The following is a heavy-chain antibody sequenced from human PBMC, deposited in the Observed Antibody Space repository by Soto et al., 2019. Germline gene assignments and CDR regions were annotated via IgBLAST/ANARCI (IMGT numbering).Heavy chain of an antibody. CDR3: ARVNGYCTSTSCFDY. V-gene: IGHV1-18*01. Sequence: GPSVKVSCKASGGTFSSYGISWVRQAPGQGLEWMGWISAFNGNAEYARNLQGRVTMTTDTPTSTSYMELRSLGSHDTAMYYCARVNGYCTSTSCFDYWGRGTLVTVSS. J-gene: IGHJ4*02. CDR2: ISAFNGNA. D-gene: IGHD2-2*03. CDR1: GGTFSSYG.